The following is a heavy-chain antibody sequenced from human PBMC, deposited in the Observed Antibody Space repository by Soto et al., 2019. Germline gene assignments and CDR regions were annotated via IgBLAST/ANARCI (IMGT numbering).Heavy chain of an antibody. CDR3: ARVVYYDSSGYYSAFDR. CDR2: ISAYNGNT. V-gene: IGHV1-18*04. D-gene: IGHD3-22*01. J-gene: IGHJ3*02. Sequence: ASVKVSCKASGYTFTSYGISWVRQAPGQGLEWMGWISAYNGNTNYAQKLQGRVTMTTDTSTSTAYMELRSLRSDDTAVYYCARVVYYDSSGYYSAFDRWGQGTMVTVSS. CDR1: GYTFTSYG.